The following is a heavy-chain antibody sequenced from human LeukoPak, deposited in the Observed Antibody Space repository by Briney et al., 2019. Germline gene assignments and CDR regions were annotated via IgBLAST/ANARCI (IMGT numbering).Heavy chain of an antibody. D-gene: IGHD5-18*01. V-gene: IGHV3-73*01. CDR2: IRSTANGYAT. CDR1: GFTFSGSA. Sequence: GGSLRLSCAASGFTFSGSALHWVRQASGKGLEWVGRIRSTANGYATAYAASVKGRFTISRDDSKNTAYLQMNSLRAEDTAVYYCARTVDTAMVTVAFDIWGQGTMVTVSS. CDR3: ARTVDTAMVTVAFDI. J-gene: IGHJ3*02.